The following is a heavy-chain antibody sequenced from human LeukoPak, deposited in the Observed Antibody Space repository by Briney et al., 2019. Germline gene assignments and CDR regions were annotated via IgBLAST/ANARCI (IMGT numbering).Heavy chain of an antibody. CDR2: IYSGGST. CDR3: ARGGGVYYDSSGYYRLAFDI. J-gene: IGHJ3*02. D-gene: IGHD3-22*01. CDR1: GFTVSSNY. V-gene: IGHV3-66*01. Sequence: AGGSLRLSCAASGFTVSSNYMSWVRQAPGKGLEWVSVIYSGGSTYYADSVKGRFTISRDNSKNTLYLQMNSLRAEDTAVYYCARGGGVYYDSSGYYRLAFDIWGQGTMVTVSS.